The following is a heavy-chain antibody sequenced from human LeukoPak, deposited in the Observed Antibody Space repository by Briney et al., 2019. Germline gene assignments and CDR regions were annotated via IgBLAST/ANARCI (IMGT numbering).Heavy chain of an antibody. D-gene: IGHD5-24*01. V-gene: IGHV4-59*01. J-gene: IGHJ4*02. Sequence: SETLSLTCTVSGASLSSYYWSWIRQPPGKGLEWIGDIYYSGNTNYNPSLKSRVTISVDTSKKQFSLKLSSVTAADTAVYYCARVYGYNLYYFDYWGQGTLVTVSS. CDR1: GASLSSYY. CDR3: ARVYGYNLYYFDY. CDR2: IYYSGNT.